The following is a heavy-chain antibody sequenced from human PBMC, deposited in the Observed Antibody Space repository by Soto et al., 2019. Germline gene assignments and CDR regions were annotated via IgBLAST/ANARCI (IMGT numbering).Heavy chain of an antibody. Sequence: LSLTCTVSGGSISSYYWSWIRQPPGKGLEWIGYIYYSGSTNYNPSLKSRVTISVDTSKNQFSLKLSSVTAADTAVYYCARVGSNYYYYGMDVWGQGTTVTVSS. CDR1: GGSISSYY. CDR3: ARVGSNYYYYGMDV. D-gene: IGHD4-4*01. CDR2: IYYSGST. V-gene: IGHV4-59*01. J-gene: IGHJ6*02.